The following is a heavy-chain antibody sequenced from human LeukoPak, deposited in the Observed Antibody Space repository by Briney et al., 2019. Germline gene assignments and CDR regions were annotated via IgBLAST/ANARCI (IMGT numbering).Heavy chain of an antibody. CDR2: VRHTGRT. V-gene: IGHV4-4*02. CDR3: ARGSDYTWGG. Sequence: SETLSLTCGVSGGSISDSFEHYWCWVRQPPGKGFKWIAEVRHTGRTIYSPSFARRVAISADTSKNLVSLKLTSVTAADTAVYYCARGSDYTWGGWGQGTLVTVSS. D-gene: IGHD3-10*01. J-gene: IGHJ4*01. CDR1: GGSISDSFEHY.